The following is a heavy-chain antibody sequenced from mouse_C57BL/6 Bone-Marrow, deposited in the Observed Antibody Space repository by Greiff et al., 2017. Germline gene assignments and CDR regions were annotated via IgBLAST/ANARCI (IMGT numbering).Heavy chain of an antibody. CDR1: GYTFTDYY. D-gene: IGHD1-1*01. J-gene: IGHJ4*01. Sequence: VQLQQSGPELVKPGASVKISCKVSGYTFTDYYMNWVKQSHGKSLEWIGDINPNNGGTSYNQKFKGKATLTVDKSSSTAYMELRSLTSEDSAVYYCARAVVANYYAMDYWGQGTSVTVSS. V-gene: IGHV1-26*01. CDR2: INPNNGGT. CDR3: ARAVVANYYAMDY.